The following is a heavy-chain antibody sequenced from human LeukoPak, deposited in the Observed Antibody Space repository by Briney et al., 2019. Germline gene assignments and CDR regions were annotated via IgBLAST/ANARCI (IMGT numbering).Heavy chain of an antibody. D-gene: IGHD4-17*01. Sequence: SGGSLRLSCAASGFTFSSYSMNWVRQAPGKGLEWVSTISSSSYYIYYADSVKGRFTISRDNAKNSLFLQMNSLRAEDTAVYYCAGDWDGDYVGNWFDPWGQGTLVTVSS. CDR3: AGDWDGDYVGNWFDP. CDR2: ISSSSYYI. CDR1: GFTFSSYS. J-gene: IGHJ5*02. V-gene: IGHV3-21*01.